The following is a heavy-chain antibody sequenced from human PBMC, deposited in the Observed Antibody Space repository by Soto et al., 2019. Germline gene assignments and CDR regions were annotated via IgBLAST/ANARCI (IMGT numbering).Heavy chain of an antibody. V-gene: IGHV3-23*01. CDR2: ISGSGYYT. CDR1: GFTSKSYA. D-gene: IGHD6-19*01. J-gene: IGHJ4*02. CDR3: ARERGSGWTSFDY. Sequence: EVQLLESGGGLVQPGGSLRLSCAAFGFTSKSYAMSWVRQAPGKGLEWVSGISGSGYYTYYADSVKGRFTISRDNSKNTLYLQMNSLRDEDTAVYYCARERGSGWTSFDYWGQGTLVTVSS.